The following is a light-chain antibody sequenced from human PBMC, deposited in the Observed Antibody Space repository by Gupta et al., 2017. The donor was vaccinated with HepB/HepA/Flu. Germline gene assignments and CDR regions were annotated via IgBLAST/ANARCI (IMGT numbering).Light chain of an antibody. Sequence: SGSPGQSVTFSCTGTSSDVGIYNYVSWYQQHPGKATKLMIYDVNKRPSGVPDRFFGSKSGNTASVTISGLQAEDEADYYCCSYADSHAVMVFGGGTKLTVL. CDR1: SSDVGIYNY. V-gene: IGLV2-11*03. CDR3: CSYADSHAVMV. CDR2: DVN. J-gene: IGLJ3*02.